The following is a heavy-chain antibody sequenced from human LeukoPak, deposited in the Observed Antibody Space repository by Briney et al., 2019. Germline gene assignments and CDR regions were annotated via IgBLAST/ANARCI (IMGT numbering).Heavy chain of an antibody. Sequence: SETLSLTCTVSDGSINNYYWTWIRQPPGKGLEWIGCIHYSGSTNYNPSLKSRVTISVDTSKNQFSLKLSSVTAADTAVYYCASVSLAAAGEIDYWGQGTLVTVSS. V-gene: IGHV4-59*08. CDR3: ASVSLAAAGEIDY. CDR2: IHYSGST. CDR1: DGSINNYY. D-gene: IGHD6-13*01. J-gene: IGHJ4*02.